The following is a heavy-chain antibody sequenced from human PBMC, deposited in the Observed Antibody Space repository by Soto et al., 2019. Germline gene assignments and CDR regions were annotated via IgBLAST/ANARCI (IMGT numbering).Heavy chain of an antibody. J-gene: IGHJ5*02. CDR3: GAYCSRTHCYAWFDP. CDR1: EGSSVSRGYC. D-gene: IGHD2-2*01. Sequence: SETMSLRCSVAEGSSVSRGYCFCWISKPPGKGLEWIGSLYYTGTTNYNSSLKSRVTISADKSQNQFSLRLSSVTAADTAVYYCGAYCSRTHCYAWFDPWGQGTLVTVSS. CDR2: LYYTGTT. V-gene: IGHV4-39*01.